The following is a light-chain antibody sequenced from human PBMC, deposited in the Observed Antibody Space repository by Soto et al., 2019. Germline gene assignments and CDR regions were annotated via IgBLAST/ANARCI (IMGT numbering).Light chain of an antibody. CDR3: SSHAGGNTVL. Sequence: QSALTQPPSASGSPGQSVTISCTGTNSDVGGYNYVSWYQQHPGKAPKLMIYEVTKRPSGVPDRFSGSKSGNTASLTVSGLQAEDEADYYCSSHAGGNTVLLGGGTKLTVL. J-gene: IGLJ2*01. CDR2: EVT. V-gene: IGLV2-8*01. CDR1: NSDVGGYNY.